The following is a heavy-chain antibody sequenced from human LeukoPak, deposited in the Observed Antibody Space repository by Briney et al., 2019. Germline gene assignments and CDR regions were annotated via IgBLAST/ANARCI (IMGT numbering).Heavy chain of an antibody. D-gene: IGHD3-3*01. CDR1: GYTFTSYD. CDR2: MNPNSGNT. Sequence: ASVKVSCKASGYTFTSYDINWVRQATGQGLEWMGWMNPNSGNTGYAQKFQGRVTITRNTSISTAYMELSSLRSEDTAVHYCARGYYDFWSGDYWGQGTLVTVSS. V-gene: IGHV1-8*03. J-gene: IGHJ4*02. CDR3: ARGYYDFWSGDY.